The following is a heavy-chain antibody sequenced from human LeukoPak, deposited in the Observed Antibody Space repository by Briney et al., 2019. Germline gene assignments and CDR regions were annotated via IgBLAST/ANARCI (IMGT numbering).Heavy chain of an antibody. CDR2: ISSSSSTI. V-gene: IGHV3-48*04. D-gene: IGHD4-23*01. J-gene: IGHJ4*02. CDR3: ARGGTTVVTPFDY. CDR1: GFTFSSYS. Sequence: GGSLRLSCAASGFTFSSYSMNWVRHAPGKGLEWVSCISSSSSTIYYAYSVKGRFTISRDNAKNSLYLQMNSLSAEDTAVYYCARGGTTVVTPFDYWGQGTLVTVSS.